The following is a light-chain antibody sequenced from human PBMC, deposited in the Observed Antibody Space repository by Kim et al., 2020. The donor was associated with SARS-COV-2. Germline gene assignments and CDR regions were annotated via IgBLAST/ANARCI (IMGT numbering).Light chain of an antibody. CDR2: DAS. CDR1: QSVSSY. Sequence: WSPGEEAPPSSRASQSVSSYFTWYQQKPGQAPRLLMYDASNRAIGIPARFSGSGSGTDFTLTISSLEPEDFAVYYCQQRSNWPITFGQGTRLGIK. CDR3: QQRSNWPIT. J-gene: IGKJ5*01. V-gene: IGKV3-11*01.